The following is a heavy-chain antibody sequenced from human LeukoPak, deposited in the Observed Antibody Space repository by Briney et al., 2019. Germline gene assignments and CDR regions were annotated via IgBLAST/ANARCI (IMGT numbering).Heavy chain of an antibody. CDR2: ISYDGSNK. V-gene: IGHV3-30-3*01. D-gene: IGHD6-6*01. CDR3: AKVLEQLVPDY. CDR1: GFTFSSYA. Sequence: GGSLRLSCAASGFTFSSYAMHWVRQAPGKGLEWVAVISYDGSNKYYADSVKGRFTISRDNAKNSLYLQMNSLRAEDTAVYYCAKVLEQLVPDYWGQGTLVTVSS. J-gene: IGHJ4*02.